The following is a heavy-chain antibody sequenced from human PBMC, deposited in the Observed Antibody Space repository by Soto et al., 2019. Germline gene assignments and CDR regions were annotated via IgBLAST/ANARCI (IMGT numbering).Heavy chain of an antibody. D-gene: IGHD6-6*01. J-gene: IGHJ4*02. CDR2: ISSGAITI. CDR3: AGQYSSSSVEF. CDR1: GFNFSDYY. Sequence: PGGSQRLSCAASGFNFSDYYTNWIRQAPGKGLEWVSYISSGAITIYYADSVKGRFTISRDNAKNSLYLQMNSLRAEDTAVYYCAGQYSSSSVEFWGQGTLVTVSS. V-gene: IGHV3-11*01.